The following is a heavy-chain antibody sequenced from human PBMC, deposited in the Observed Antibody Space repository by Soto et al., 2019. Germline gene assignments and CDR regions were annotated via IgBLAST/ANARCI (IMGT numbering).Heavy chain of an antibody. D-gene: IGHD3-22*01. CDR2: IYYSGST. J-gene: IGHJ4*02. Sequence: SETLSLTCTVSGGSISSSSYYWGWIRQPPGKGLEWIGSIYYSGSTYYNPSLKSRVTISVDTSKNQFSLKLSSVTAADTAVYYCARHFYYDSSGYYYPWEPPLYFFDDWGQGTLVTGSS. V-gene: IGHV4-39*01. CDR3: ARHFYYDSSGYYYPWEPPLYFFDD. CDR1: GGSISSSSYY.